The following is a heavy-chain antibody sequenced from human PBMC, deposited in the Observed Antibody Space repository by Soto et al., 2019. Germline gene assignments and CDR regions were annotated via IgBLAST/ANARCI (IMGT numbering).Heavy chain of an antibody. CDR3: AKYRRTQAEGYTLDF. CDR2: VYYTGST. J-gene: IGHJ4*02. Sequence: PSETLSLTGTVSGGSINGFYWSWIRQPPGKGLEWIGYVYYTGSTTYNPSLESRVNMSVDPSTNQFALELSSVNAADTAIYYCAKYRRTQAEGYTLDFWGQGILVTVSS. V-gene: IGHV4-59*01. D-gene: IGHD2-15*01. CDR1: GGSINGFY.